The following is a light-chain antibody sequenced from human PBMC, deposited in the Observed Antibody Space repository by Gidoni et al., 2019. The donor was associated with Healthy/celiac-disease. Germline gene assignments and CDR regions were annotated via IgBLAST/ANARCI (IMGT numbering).Light chain of an antibody. V-gene: IGKV1-5*03. Sequence: DIQMTQSPSTLPASVGDRVTITCRASQSISSWLAWYQQKPGKAPKLLIYKASSLESGVPSRFSGSGSGTEFTLTISSLQPDDFATYYCQKYNSYSTFGQGTKLEIK. CDR3: QKYNSYST. CDR1: QSISSW. J-gene: IGKJ2*01. CDR2: KAS.